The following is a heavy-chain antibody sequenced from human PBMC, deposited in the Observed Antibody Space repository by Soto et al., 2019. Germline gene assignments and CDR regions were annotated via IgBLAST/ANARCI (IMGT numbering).Heavy chain of an antibody. V-gene: IGHV3-23*01. CDR1: GFTFSSYA. J-gene: IGHJ6*02. Sequence: EVQLLESGGGLVQPGGSLRLSCAASGFTFSSYAMSWVRQAPGKGLEWVSAISGSGGSTYYADSVKGRFTISRDNSKNTLYLQMNSLRGEDTAVYYCAKDGVQGYSYDYYYYGMDVWGQGTTVTVSS. CDR3: AKDGVQGYSYDYYYYGMDV. CDR2: ISGSGGST. D-gene: IGHD5-18*01.